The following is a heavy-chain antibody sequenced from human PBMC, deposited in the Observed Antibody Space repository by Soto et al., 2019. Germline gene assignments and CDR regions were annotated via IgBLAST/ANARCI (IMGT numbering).Heavy chain of an antibody. Sequence: ASVKVSCKASGYTFPSYSISWVRQAPGQGLEWVGWISAYNGNTNYAQKLQGRVAMTTDTSTSTAYMELRSLGSDDTDVYYCARDAPPADYWGQGTLVTSPQ. CDR2: ISAYNGNT. V-gene: IGHV1-18*01. CDR1: GYTFPSYS. J-gene: IGHJ4*02. CDR3: ARDAPPADY.